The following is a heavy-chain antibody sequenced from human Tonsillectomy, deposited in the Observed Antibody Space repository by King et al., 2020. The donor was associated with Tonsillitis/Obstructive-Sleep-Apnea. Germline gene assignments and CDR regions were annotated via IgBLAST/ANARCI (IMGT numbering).Heavy chain of an antibody. Sequence: VQLVESGGGVVQPGRSLRLSCAASGFIFSSYAIHWVRQVPGKGLEWVAIISYEGSDKYYADSVKGRFTISRDNSKNTLYLQMNSLRSEDTAFYFCMTDRTPYDILTGPDSWGQGTLVTVSS. CDR1: GFIFSSYA. J-gene: IGHJ4*02. CDR3: MTDRTPYDILTGPDS. CDR2: ISYEGSDK. D-gene: IGHD3-9*01. V-gene: IGHV3-30*04.